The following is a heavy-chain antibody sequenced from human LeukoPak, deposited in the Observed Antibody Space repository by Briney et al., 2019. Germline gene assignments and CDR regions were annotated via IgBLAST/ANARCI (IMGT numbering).Heavy chain of an antibody. CDR1: GFTFSSYA. D-gene: IGHD6-13*01. CDR3: AKLKGIAAAPLSDY. J-gene: IGHJ4*02. Sequence: GGSLRLSYAASGFTFSSYAMSWVRQAPGKGLEWVSAISGSGGSTYYADSVKGRFTISRDNSKNTLYLQMNSLRAEDTAVYYCAKLKGIAAAPLSDYWGQGTLVTVSS. CDR2: ISGSGGST. V-gene: IGHV3-23*01.